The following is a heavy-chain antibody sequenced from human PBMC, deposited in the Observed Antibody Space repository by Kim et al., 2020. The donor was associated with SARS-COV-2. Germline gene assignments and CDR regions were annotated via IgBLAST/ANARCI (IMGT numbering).Heavy chain of an antibody. V-gene: IGHV3-30*18. Sequence: GGSLRLSCAASGFTFSSYGMHWVRQAPGKGLEWVAVISYDGSNKYYADSVKGRFTISRDNSKNTLYLQMNSLRAEDTAVYYCAKDLGTRFYYDSSGYYPGSIRNYYYYYGMDVWGQGTTVTVSS. CDR3: AKDLGTRFYYDSSGYYPGSIRNYYYYYGMDV. J-gene: IGHJ6*02. CDR1: GFTFSSYG. CDR2: ISYDGSNK. D-gene: IGHD3-22*01.